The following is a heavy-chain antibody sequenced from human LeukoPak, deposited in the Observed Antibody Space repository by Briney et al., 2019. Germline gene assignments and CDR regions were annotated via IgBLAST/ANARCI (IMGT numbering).Heavy chain of an antibody. D-gene: IGHD6-19*01. CDR2: LNPNSGAT. CDR1: GYTFTGYY. V-gene: IGHV1-2*02. J-gene: IGHJ1*01. Sequence: GASVKVSCKASGYTFTGYYIHWVRQAPGQGPEWMGWLNPNSGATNVAQKFQGRVTMTRDTSINTAYMEMSSLRSDDTAVYYCARDFQWLVPAEYFQHWGQGTVVTVSS. CDR3: ARDFQWLVPAEYFQH.